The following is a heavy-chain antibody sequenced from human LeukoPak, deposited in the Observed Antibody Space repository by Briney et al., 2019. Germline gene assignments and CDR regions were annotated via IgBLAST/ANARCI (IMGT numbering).Heavy chain of an antibody. CDR1: GGSISSSSYY. CDR2: IYYSGST. Sequence: SETLSLTCTVSGGSISSSSYYWGWFRQPPGKGLEWMGSIYYSGSTYYNPSLKSRVTISVDTSKNQFSLKLSSVTAADTAVYYCARMAFVWSGYYAVGGWFDPWGQGTLVTVSS. V-gene: IGHV4-39*01. CDR3: ARMAFVWSGYYAVGGWFDP. J-gene: IGHJ5*02. D-gene: IGHD3-3*01.